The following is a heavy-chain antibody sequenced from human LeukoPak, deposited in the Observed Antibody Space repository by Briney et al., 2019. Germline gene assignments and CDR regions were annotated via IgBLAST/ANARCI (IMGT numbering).Heavy chain of an antibody. J-gene: IGHJ4*02. D-gene: IGHD3-22*01. CDR2: IYTSGTI. V-gene: IGHV4-4*07. CDR3: ASMKDSSGYYYVY. CDR1: GGSISSYY. Sequence: SETLSLTCTVSGGSISSYYWSWIRQPAGTALEWIGRIYTSGTITYNPSLKSRVTMSVDTSKNQFSLKLSSVTAADTAVYYCASMKDSSGYYYVYWGQGTLVTVSS.